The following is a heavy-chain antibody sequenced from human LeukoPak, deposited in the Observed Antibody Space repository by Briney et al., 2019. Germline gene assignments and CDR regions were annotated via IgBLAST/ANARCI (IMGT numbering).Heavy chain of an antibody. V-gene: IGHV3-23*01. J-gene: IGHJ4*02. Sequence: PGGSLRLSCAASGFTFNNYAMNWVRQAPGKGLEWVSSISGGGETTYYADSVKGQFTISRDNSKNTLWLQMNSLRAEDTALYYCAKKGDSGWVFDYWGQGTLVTVSS. CDR1: GFTFNNYA. CDR3: AKKGDSGWVFDY. CDR2: ISGGGETT. D-gene: IGHD6-19*01.